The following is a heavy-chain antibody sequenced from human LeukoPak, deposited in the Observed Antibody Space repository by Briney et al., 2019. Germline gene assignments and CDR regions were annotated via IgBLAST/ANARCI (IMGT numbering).Heavy chain of an antibody. V-gene: IGHV3-74*01. CDR1: GFTFSSYW. CDR2: INSDGSST. Sequence: GGSLRLSCAASGFTFSSYWMHWVRQAPGKGLAWVSRINSDGSSTTYADSVKGRFTISRDNAKNTLYLQMNSLRAEDTAVYYCVRVPGSNWFYYFDYWGQGTLVTVSS. J-gene: IGHJ4*02. CDR3: VRVPGSNWFYYFDY. D-gene: IGHD6-13*01.